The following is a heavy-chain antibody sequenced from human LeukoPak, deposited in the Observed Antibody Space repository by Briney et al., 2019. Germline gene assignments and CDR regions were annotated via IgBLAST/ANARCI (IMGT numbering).Heavy chain of an antibody. CDR2: IYDSGST. CDR3: ARFPRY. J-gene: IGHJ4*02. CDR1: DDSISSHY. V-gene: IGHV4-59*11. Sequence: SETLSLTCTVSDDSISSHYWSWIRQPPGKGLEWIGYIYDSGSTNYNPSLKSRVTISVDTSKNQFSLKLSSVTAADTAVYYCARFPRYWGQGILVTVSS.